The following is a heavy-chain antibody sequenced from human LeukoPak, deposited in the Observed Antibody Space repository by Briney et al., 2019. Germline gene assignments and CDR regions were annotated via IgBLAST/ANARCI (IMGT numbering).Heavy chain of an antibody. Sequence: WGSLRLSCAASGFTFSAYEMTWVRLAPGKGLEWPSYISVGANAMNYADSVRGRFTTSRDDVKNSVYLQMNSLRDEDTAIYYCARKTDRPGEVGRDRFFDLWGRGTLVTVSS. CDR1: GFTFSAYE. CDR3: ARKTDRPGEVGRDRFFDL. V-gene: IGHV3-48*03. J-gene: IGHJ2*01. D-gene: IGHD2-15*01. CDR2: ISVGANAM.